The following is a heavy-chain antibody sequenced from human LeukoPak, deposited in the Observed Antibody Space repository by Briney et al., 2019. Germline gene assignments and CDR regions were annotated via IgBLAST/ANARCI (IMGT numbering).Heavy chain of an antibody. CDR2: VYYTGST. CDR3: ARGGASSRYFDF. CDR1: GGSISGDY. D-gene: IGHD6-13*01. Sequence: SETLSLTCTVSGGSISGDYWSWIRQPPGKGLEWIAFVYYTGSTNYNPSLKSRVTISVDTSKNQFSLKLNSVAAADTAVYSCARGGASSRYFDFWGQGTQVTVSS. V-gene: IGHV4-59*01. J-gene: IGHJ4*02.